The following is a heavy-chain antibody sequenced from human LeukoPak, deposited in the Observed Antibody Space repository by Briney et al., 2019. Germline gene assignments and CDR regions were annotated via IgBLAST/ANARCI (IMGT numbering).Heavy chain of an antibody. D-gene: IGHD5-12*01. CDR1: GGSISSDDY. CDR3: ARGGVGGYDYLDS. J-gene: IGHJ4*02. V-gene: IGHV4-30-4*01. CDR2: ITYSGST. Sequence: SETLSLTCTVSGGSISSDDYWSWIRQPPGKGLEWIGHITYSGSTDYSPSLRSRVTMSVDTSKNQFSLKLNSVTAAETAMYFCARGGVGGYDYLDSWGQGTLVAVSS.